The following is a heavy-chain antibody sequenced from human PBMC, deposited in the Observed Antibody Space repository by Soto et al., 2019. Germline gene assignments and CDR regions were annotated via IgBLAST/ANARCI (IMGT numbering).Heavy chain of an antibody. J-gene: IGHJ6*02. CDR1: GGSFSGYY. V-gene: IGHV4-34*01. Sequence: PSETLSLTCAVYGGSFSGYYWSWIRQPPGKGLEWIGEINHSGSTNYNPSLKSRVTISVDTSKNQFSLKLSSVTAADTAVYYCASGALWFGELLGFHYYYGMDVWGQGTTVT. CDR2: INHSGST. D-gene: IGHD3-10*01. CDR3: ASGALWFGELLGFHYYYGMDV.